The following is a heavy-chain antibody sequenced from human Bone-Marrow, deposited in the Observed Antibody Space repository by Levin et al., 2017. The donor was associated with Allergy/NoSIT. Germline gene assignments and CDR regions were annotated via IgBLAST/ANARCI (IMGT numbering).Heavy chain of an antibody. J-gene: IGHJ4*02. CDR3: VAGSGYQDF. CDR1: GGSISSRAYH. CDR2: INFSGRT. Sequence: SETLSLTCSVSGGSISSRAYHWAWIRQPPGKGLEWIGSINFSGRTFYNPSLESRLTISVDTSKNQFSLKLNSVTAADTAVFYCVAGSGYQDFWGQGILIAVSS. V-gene: IGHV4-39*01. D-gene: IGHD5-12*01.